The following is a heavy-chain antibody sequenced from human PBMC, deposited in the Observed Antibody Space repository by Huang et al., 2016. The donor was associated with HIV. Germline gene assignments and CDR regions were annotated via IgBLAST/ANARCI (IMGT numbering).Heavy chain of an antibody. J-gene: IGHJ6*03. CDR2: IIVRFGTT. D-gene: IGHD2-21*02. V-gene: IGHV1-69*13. CDR3: ARQPYCGGDCAHYYYFYMDV. CDR1: GGTFSTNA. Sequence: QVQLVQSGAEVKRPGASVKVSCRASGGTFSTNAVSWVRQAPGQGLVWMGGIIVRFGTTNYAQRFQGKVTITADESSSTVYMELSSQRSDDTAVYYCARQPYCGGDCAHYYYFYMDVWGKGTTVTVSS.